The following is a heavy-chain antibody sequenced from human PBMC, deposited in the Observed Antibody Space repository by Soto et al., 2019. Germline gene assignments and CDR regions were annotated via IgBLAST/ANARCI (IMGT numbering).Heavy chain of an antibody. Sequence: QVQLVESGGGVVQPGTSLRLSCVGSGFTFRSYVIHWVRQAPGKGLEWVALTSYDGSNKDYGDSVKGRFTIYRDNSRNTVELQKESLRSEDTALYYLARWGTTGGLDVWGQGTLVSVSS. V-gene: IGHV3-33*05. CDR1: GFTFRSYV. CDR3: ARWGTTGGLDV. D-gene: IGHD3-16*01. CDR2: TSYDGSNK. J-gene: IGHJ1*01.